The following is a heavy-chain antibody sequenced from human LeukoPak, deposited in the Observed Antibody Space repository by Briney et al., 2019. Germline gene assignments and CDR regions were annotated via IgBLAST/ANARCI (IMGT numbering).Heavy chain of an antibody. V-gene: IGHV3-64*01. CDR2: ISSNGGST. CDR3: ARAVGRGGYYFDY. J-gene: IGHJ4*02. D-gene: IGHD1-26*01. CDR1: GFTFSSYA. Sequence: GGSLRLSCAASGFTFSSYAMHWVRQAPGKGLEYVSAISSNGGSTYYANSVKGRFTISRDNSKNTLYLQMGSLRAEDMAVYYCARAVGRGGYYFDYWGQGTLVTVSS.